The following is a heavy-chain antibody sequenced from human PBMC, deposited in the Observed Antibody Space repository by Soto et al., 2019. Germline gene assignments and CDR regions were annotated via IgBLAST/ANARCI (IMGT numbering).Heavy chain of an antibody. CDR3: ARGSSGYFPTLFWF. CDR2: VSYSGNI. D-gene: IGHD3-22*01. V-gene: IGHV4-59*01. J-gene: IGHJ4*01. CDR1: GGSISNYY. Sequence: PSETLSLTCTVSGGSISNYYWNWIRQSPGKGLEWIGYVSYSGNINYSPSLKSRVTISVDTSKNQFSLNLPSVTAADTAVYYCARGSSGYFPTLFWFWCQGTLVTVSS.